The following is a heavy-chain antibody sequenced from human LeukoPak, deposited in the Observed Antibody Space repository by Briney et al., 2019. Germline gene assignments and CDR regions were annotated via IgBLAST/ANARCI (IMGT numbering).Heavy chain of an antibody. CDR2: IKQDGSEK. D-gene: IGHD4-17*01. CDR1: GFTFSSYW. V-gene: IGHV3-7*01. CDR3: ARASHDYGDLLDAFDI. J-gene: IGHJ3*02. Sequence: GGSLRLSCAASGFTFSSYWMSWVRQAPGKGLERVANIKQDGSEKYYVDSVKGRFTISRDNAKNSLYLQMNSLRAEDTAVYYWARASHDYGDLLDAFDIGGQGKMVPVSP.